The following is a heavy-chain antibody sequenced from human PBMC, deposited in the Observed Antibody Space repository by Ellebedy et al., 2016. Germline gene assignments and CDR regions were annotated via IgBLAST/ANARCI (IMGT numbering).Heavy chain of an antibody. CDR3: AKDEAGYYIY. Sequence: GESLKISCAASGFTFSSYAMHWVRQAPGKGLEWVAVISYDGSNKYYADSVKGRFTISRDNSKNTLYLQMNSLRAEDTAVYYCAKDEAGYYIYWGQGTLVTVSS. CDR2: ISYDGSNK. V-gene: IGHV3-30-3*01. D-gene: IGHD2-8*01. J-gene: IGHJ4*02. CDR1: GFTFSSYA.